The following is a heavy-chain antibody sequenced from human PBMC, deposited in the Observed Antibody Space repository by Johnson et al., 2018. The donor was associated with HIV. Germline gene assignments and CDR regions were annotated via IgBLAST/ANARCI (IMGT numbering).Heavy chain of an antibody. Sequence: VQLVESGGGLVQPGRSLRLSCAASGFTFDDYAMHWVRQAPGKGLEWVSGISWNSGSIGYADSVKGRFTISRDNAKNSLYLQMNSLRAEDTALYYCARDDVDTAMVNAFDIWGQGTMVTVSS. J-gene: IGHJ3*02. D-gene: IGHD5-18*01. CDR3: ARDDVDTAMVNAFDI. V-gene: IGHV3-9*01. CDR1: GFTFDDYA. CDR2: ISWNSGSI.